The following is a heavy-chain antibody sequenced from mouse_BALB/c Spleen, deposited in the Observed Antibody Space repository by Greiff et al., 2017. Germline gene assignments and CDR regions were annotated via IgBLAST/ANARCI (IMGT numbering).Heavy chain of an antibody. J-gene: IGHJ4*01. V-gene: IGHV14-3*02. CDR3: ASSPGAMDY. CDR2: IDPANGNT. CDR1: GFNIKDTY. Sequence: VQLQQSGAELVKPGASVKLSCTASGFNIKDTYMPWVKQRPEQGLEWIGRIDPANGNTKYDPKFQGKATITADTSSNTAYLQLSSLTSEDTAVYYCASSPGAMDYWGQGTSVTVSS.